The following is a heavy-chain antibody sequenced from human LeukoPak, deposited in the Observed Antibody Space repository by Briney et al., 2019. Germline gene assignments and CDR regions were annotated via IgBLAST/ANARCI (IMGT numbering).Heavy chain of an antibody. CDR3: ARWAGNSYYDFWSGYYLDY. Sequence: SETLSLTCAVSGYSISSGYYWGWIRQPPGKGLEWIGSIYHSGSTHYNPSLKSRVTISVDTSKNQFSLKLSSVTAADTAVYYCARWAGNSYYDFWSGYYLDYWGQGTLVTVSS. J-gene: IGHJ4*02. CDR2: IYHSGST. V-gene: IGHV4-38-2*01. CDR1: GYSISSGYY. D-gene: IGHD3-3*01.